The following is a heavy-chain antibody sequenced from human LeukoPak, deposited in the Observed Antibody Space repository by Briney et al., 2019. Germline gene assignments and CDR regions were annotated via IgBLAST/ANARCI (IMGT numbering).Heavy chain of an antibody. CDR3: ARDSYDYGDYDWFDP. CDR2: INHSGST. D-gene: IGHD4-17*01. Sequence: PSETLSLTCAVYGGSFSGYYWSWIRQPPGKGLEWIGEINHSGSTNYNPSLKSRVTISVDTSKNQFSLKLSSVTAADTAVYYCARDSYDYGDYDWFDPWGQGTLVTVSS. CDR1: GGSFSGYY. V-gene: IGHV4-34*01. J-gene: IGHJ5*02.